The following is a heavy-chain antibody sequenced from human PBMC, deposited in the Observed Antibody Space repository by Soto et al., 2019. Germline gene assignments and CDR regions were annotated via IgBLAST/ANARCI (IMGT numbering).Heavy chain of an antibody. V-gene: IGHV4-59*08. CDR3: ARHIYCGGGSCIDY. CDR2: IYYSGST. Sequence: SETLSLTCTVSGGSISSYYWSWIRQPPGKGLEWIGYIYYSGSTNYNPSLKSRVTISVDTSKNQFSLKLSSVTAADTAVYYCARHIYCGGGSCIDYWGQGTLVTVSS. D-gene: IGHD2-15*01. J-gene: IGHJ4*02. CDR1: GGSISSYY.